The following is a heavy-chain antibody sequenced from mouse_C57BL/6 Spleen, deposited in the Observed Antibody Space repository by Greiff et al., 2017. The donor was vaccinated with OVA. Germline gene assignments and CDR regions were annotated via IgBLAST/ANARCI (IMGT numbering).Heavy chain of an antibody. J-gene: IGHJ4*01. Sequence: QVQLKESGPGLVQPSQSLSITCTVSGFSLTSYGVHWVRQPPGKGLEWLGVIWSGGSTDYNAAFISRLSISKDNSKSQVFFKMNSLQADDTAIYYCAKNRYDYDYAMDYWGQGTSVTVSS. CDR3: AKNRYDYDYAMDY. CDR2: IWSGGST. CDR1: GFSLTSYG. D-gene: IGHD2-4*01. V-gene: IGHV2-4*01.